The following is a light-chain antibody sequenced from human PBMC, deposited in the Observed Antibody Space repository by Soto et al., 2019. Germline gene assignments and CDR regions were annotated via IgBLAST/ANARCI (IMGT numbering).Light chain of an antibody. V-gene: IGKV3-20*01. CDR3: QQYGSSPWT. J-gene: IGKJ1*01. Sequence: EIVLTQSPGTLSLSPGDRATLFCRASQSVSSRHLAWYQQKVGQPPRLLIYGASNRATGIPDRFSGSGSGTDFTLTIRRLEPEDFAVYYCQQYGSSPWTFGQGTKVEIK. CDR1: QSVSSRH. CDR2: GAS.